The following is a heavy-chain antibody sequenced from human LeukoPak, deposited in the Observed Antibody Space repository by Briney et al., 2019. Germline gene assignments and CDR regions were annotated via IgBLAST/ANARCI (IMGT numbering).Heavy chain of an antibody. CDR3: ASVQGATEPLYYFDY. CDR2: IYYSGST. D-gene: IGHD1-26*01. CDR1: GGSISSSSYY. V-gene: IGHV4-39*01. J-gene: IGHJ4*02. Sequence: PSETLSLTCTVSGGSISSSSYYWGWIRQPPGKGLEWIGSIYYSGSTYYNPSLKSRVTISVDTSKNQFSLKLSSVTAADTAVYYCASVQGATEPLYYFDYWGQGTLVTVSS.